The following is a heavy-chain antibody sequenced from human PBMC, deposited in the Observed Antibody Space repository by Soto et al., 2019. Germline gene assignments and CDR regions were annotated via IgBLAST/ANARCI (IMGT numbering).Heavy chain of an antibody. D-gene: IGHD2-2*01. V-gene: IGHV1-2*04. J-gene: IGHJ5*02. CDR1: GYTFTGYY. CDR3: ARGDVVPAANNWFDP. CDR2: INPNSGGT. Sequence: ASVKVSCKASGYTFTGYYMHWVRQAPGQGLEWMGLINPNSGGTNYAQKFQGWVTMTRDTSISTAYMELSRLRSDDTAVYYCARGDVVPAANNWFDPWGQGTLVTVSS.